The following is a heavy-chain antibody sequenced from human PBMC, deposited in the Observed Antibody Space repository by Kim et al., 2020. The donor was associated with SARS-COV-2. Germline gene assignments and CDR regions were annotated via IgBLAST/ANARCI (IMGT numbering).Heavy chain of an antibody. J-gene: IGHJ4*02. CDR2: INHSGST. CDR1: GGSFSGYY. Sequence: SETLSLTCAVYGGSFSGYYWNWIRQPPGKGLEWIGEINHSGSTNYNPSLKDRVTISVATSKNQFSLRLSSVTAADTAVYYCAGGYSYRFDYWGQGTLVTVSS. CDR3: AGGYSYRFDY. V-gene: IGHV4-34*01. D-gene: IGHD5-18*01.